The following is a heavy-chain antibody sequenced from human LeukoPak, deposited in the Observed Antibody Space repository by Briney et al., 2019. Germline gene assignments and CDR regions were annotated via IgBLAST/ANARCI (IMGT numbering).Heavy chain of an antibody. D-gene: IGHD6-19*01. CDR3: VRQLAVPGPGYFDL. CDR2: ISSNGGGP. J-gene: IGHJ2*01. Sequence: GGSLRLSCSASGFTFSSYAMHWVRQAPGKGLEYVSAISSNGGGPYYADSVKGRFTISRDNSKNTLYLQMSSLRAEDTAVYYCVRQLAVPGPGYFDLWGRGTLVTVSS. CDR1: GFTFSSYA. V-gene: IGHV3-64D*06.